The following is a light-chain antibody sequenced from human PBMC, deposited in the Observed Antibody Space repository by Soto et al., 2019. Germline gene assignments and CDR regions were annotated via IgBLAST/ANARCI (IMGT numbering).Light chain of an antibody. CDR3: QQYNNWPPWT. Sequence: ETDMTQSPATLSVSPGETATLSCRASQSVGSNLAWYQQKPGQAPRLLIYGASTRATGIPARFSGSGSGTEFTLTIRSLQSEDFALYYCQQYNNWPPWTFGQGTTGDIK. CDR1: QSVGSN. J-gene: IGKJ1*01. V-gene: IGKV3-15*01. CDR2: GAS.